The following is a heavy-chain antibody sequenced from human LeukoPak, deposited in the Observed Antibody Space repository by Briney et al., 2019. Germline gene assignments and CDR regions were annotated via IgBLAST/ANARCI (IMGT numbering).Heavy chain of an antibody. Sequence: SVKVSCKASGYTFTSYDINWVRQAPGQGLEWMGGIIPIFGTANYAQKFQGRVTITAGKSTSTAYMELSSLRSEDTAVYYCARDKKGNYYDSSGYFDYWGQGTLVTVSS. D-gene: IGHD3-22*01. J-gene: IGHJ4*02. CDR2: IIPIFGTA. CDR1: GYTFTSYD. V-gene: IGHV1-69*06. CDR3: ARDKKGNYYDSSGYFDY.